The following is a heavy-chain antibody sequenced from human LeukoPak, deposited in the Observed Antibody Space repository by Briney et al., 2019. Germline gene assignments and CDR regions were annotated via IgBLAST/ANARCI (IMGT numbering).Heavy chain of an antibody. CDR2: ISSASAYI. Sequence: GGSLRLSCAASGFNFTIYSMNWVRQAPGKGLEWVSSISSASAYIDYADSVKGRFSISRDSSKNILYLQMNSLRAEDTAVYYCAKDRCSNGIGCYYYYMDVWGKGTTVTISS. D-gene: IGHD2-8*01. V-gene: IGHV3-21*01. CDR3: AKDRCSNGIGCYYYYMDV. J-gene: IGHJ6*03. CDR1: GFNFTIYS.